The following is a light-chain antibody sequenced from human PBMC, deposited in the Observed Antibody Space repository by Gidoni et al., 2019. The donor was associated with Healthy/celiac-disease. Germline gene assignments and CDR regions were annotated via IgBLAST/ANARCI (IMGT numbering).Light chain of an antibody. Sequence: ELAMTQSPATLSVSPGERATLSCRASQSVSSNLAWYQQKPGQAPRLLIYGASTRATGIPARFSGSGSGTEFTLTISSLQSEDFAVYYCQQYNNWPPPLTFGGGTKVEIK. CDR1: QSVSSN. J-gene: IGKJ4*01. V-gene: IGKV3-15*01. CDR3: QQYNNWPPPLT. CDR2: GAS.